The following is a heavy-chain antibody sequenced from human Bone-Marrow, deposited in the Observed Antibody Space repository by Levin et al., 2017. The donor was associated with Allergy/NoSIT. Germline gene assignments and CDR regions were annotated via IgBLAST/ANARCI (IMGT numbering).Heavy chain of an antibody. D-gene: IGHD6-19*01. CDR2: ISSSSSTI. Sequence: GGSLRLSCAASGFTFSSYSMNWVRQAPGKGLEWVSYISSSSSTIYYADSVKGRFTISRDNAKNSLYLQMNSLRAEDTAVYYCASSVRQWHLLPFDYWGQGTLVTVSS. J-gene: IGHJ4*02. CDR1: GFTFSSYS. CDR3: ASSVRQWHLLPFDY. V-gene: IGHV3-48*01.